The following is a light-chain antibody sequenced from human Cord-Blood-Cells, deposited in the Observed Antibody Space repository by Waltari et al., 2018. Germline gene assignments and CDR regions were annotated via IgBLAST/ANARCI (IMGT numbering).Light chain of an antibody. J-gene: IGLJ2*01. CDR2: EVS. V-gene: IGLV2-18*02. CDR1: SSDVGSYNR. CDR3: SSYTSSSTFVV. Sequence: QSALTQPPSVSGSPGQSVTISSTGTSSDVGSYNRVSWYQQPPGTAPKLMIYEVSNRPSGVPDRFSGSKSGNTASLTISGLQAEDEADYYCSSYTSSSTFVVFGGGTKLTVL.